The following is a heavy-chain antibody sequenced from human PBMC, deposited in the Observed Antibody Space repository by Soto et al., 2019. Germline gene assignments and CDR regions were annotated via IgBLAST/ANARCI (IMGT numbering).Heavy chain of an antibody. V-gene: IGHV4-59*01. D-gene: IGHD6-13*01. CDR2: VYYTGTT. CDR1: GGSISSYF. CDR3: ARHLAAVPRAFHY. Sequence: QVQLQESGPGLLKPSETLSLTCTVSGGSISSYFYIWVRQPPGKGLEWIGSVYYTGTTDYNPSLKSRVTIAVDTSKTQYSLNLRSVTAADPDVYYCARHLAAVPRAFHYWGRGTLVTVSS. J-gene: IGHJ4*02.